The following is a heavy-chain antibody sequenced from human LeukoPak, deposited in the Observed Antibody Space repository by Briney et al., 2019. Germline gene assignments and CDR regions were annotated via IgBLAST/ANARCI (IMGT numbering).Heavy chain of an antibody. CDR1: GGTFSSYA. J-gene: IGHJ4*01. D-gene: IGHD5-18*01. CDR3: ARGRGYSYAFDY. CDR2: IIPILGIA. Sequence: ASVKVSCKASGGTFSSYAISWVRQAPRQGLEWMGRIIPILGIANYAQKFQGRVTITADKSTSTAYMELSSLRSEDTAVYYCARGRGYSYAFDYWGQGTLVTVSS. V-gene: IGHV1-69*04.